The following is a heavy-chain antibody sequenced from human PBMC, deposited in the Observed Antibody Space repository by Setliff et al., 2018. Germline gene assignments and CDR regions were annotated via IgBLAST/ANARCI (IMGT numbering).Heavy chain of an antibody. Sequence: PSETLSLTCAVSGGSISSGSYYWSWIRQPAGKGLEWIGHIYRSGSTNYNPSLKSRVTISVDTSKNQFSLKLSSVTAADTAVYYCARGRPYDYVWGSYRRNAFDIWGQGTMVTVSS. CDR2: IYRSGST. CDR3: ARGRPYDYVWGSYRRNAFDI. J-gene: IGHJ3*02. CDR1: GGSISSGSYY. D-gene: IGHD3-16*02. V-gene: IGHV4-61*09.